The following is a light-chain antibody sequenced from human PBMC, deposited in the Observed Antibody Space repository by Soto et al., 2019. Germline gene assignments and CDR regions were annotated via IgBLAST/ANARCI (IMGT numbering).Light chain of an antibody. CDR1: QSISNW. V-gene: IGKV1-5*03. CDR3: QQYKSYDT. Sequence: DIQMTQSPSTLSASIGERVTITCRASQSISNWLAWYQQKPGKAPKLLIYKASTVKSRVPSRFSRIRSGTQFTLTNSSMQPDDLATYYCQQYKSYDTLGQVTNVDIK. J-gene: IGKJ2*01. CDR2: KAS.